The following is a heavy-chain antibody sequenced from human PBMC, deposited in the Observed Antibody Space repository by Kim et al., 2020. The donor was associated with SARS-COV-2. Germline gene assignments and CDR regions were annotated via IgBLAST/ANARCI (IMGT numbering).Heavy chain of an antibody. D-gene: IGHD3-10*01. J-gene: IGHJ4*02. CDR1: GGSISSSSYY. CDR3: ATQWFGELSGVF. CDR2: IYYSGST. V-gene: IGHV4-39*01. Sequence: SETLSLTCTVSGGSISSSSYYWGWIRQPPGKGLEWIGSIYYSGSTYYNPSLKSRVTISVDTSKNQFSLKLSSVTAADTAVYYCATQWFGELSGVFWGQGTLVTVSS.